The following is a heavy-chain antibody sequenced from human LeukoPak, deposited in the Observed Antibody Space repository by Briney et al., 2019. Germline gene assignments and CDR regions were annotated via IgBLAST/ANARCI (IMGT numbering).Heavy chain of an antibody. J-gene: IGHJ4*02. CDR2: IYPIDSDA. V-gene: IGHV5-51*01. D-gene: IGHD2-15*01. CDR3: ARHQSHVVSEAFDY. CDR1: GYPFDNYW. Sequence: GESLKISCKGSGYPFDNYWIGWVRPMPGKGLEWMGIIYPIDSDARYSPSFQGQVTFSVDTSIGTAYLQWSSLKASDTAMYYCARHQSHVVSEAFDYWGQGTLVTVSS.